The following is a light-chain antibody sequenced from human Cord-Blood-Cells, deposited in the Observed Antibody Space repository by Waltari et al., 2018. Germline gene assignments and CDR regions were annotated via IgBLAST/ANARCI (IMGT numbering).Light chain of an antibody. Sequence: SYELTQPPSVSVPPGQTASITCSGDKLGDKYACWYQQKPGQSPVLVIYQDGKRPSGIPERFSGSNSGNTATLTISGTQAMDEADYYCQAWDSSTYVFGTGTKVTVL. J-gene: IGLJ1*01. CDR1: KLGDKY. CDR3: QAWDSSTYV. CDR2: QDG. V-gene: IGLV3-1*01.